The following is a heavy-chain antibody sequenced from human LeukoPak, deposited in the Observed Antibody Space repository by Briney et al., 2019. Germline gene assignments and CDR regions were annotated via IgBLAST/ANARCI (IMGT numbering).Heavy chain of an antibody. CDR1: RFIFSNYA. CDR2: MSAGGGST. V-gene: IGHV3-23*01. CDR3: AKDRDGGSHTRPKGLDC. D-gene: IGHD3-16*01. J-gene: IGHJ4*02. Sequence: GGSLRLSCAASRFIFSNYAMSWVRQAPGKGLEWVSAMSAGGGSTYFADSVKGRFAISRDNSKNTLFLQMNSLRAEDTALYYCAKDRDGGSHTRPKGLDCWGRGTPVTVSS.